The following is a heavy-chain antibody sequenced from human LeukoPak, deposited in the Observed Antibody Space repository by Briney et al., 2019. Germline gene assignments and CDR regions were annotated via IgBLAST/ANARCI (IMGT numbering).Heavy chain of an antibody. Sequence: SETLSLTCTVSGGSISSYYWSWIRQPAGKGLEWIGRIYTSGSTNYNPSLTSRVTMSVDTSKNQFSLTLSSVPAADTAVSSFARERSGGGYYYYYYMDVWGKGTTVTVSS. CDR1: GGSISSYY. J-gene: IGHJ6*03. CDR3: ARERSGGGYYYYYYMDV. D-gene: IGHD3-16*01. V-gene: IGHV4-4*07. CDR2: IYTSGST.